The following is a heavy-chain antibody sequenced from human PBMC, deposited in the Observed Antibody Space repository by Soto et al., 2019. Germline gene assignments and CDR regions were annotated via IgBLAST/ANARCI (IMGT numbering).Heavy chain of an antibody. CDR3: ARETRRLRFTPIYMDV. CDR1: GGSITDSY. J-gene: IGHJ6*03. CDR2: IYYGGST. D-gene: IGHD2-15*01. Sequence: QVQLQESGPGLVKPSETLSLTCTVSGGSITDSYWSWIRQPPGKGLEWIGYIYYGGSTSYNPSLKNRVTRSVDSPKSHFALKLNSVTAAGPAVYYGARETRRLRFTPIYMDVWGKGTTVTVSS. V-gene: IGHV4-59*01.